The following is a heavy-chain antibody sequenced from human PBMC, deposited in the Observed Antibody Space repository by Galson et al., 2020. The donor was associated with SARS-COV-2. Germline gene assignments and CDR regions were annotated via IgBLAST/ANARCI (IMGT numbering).Heavy chain of an antibody. CDR1: RLSA. V-gene: IGHV3-30-3*02. J-gene: IGHJ4*02. Sequence: RLSAIPWHHQAPGQALEWVALISYDGTNIYYMDSVKGRFTISRDNAKNTLYLHMNSLKPEDTATYYCAKGQDYSHGGYWGQGT. D-gene: IGHD5-18*01. CDR2: ISYDGTNI. CDR3: AKGQDYSHGGY.